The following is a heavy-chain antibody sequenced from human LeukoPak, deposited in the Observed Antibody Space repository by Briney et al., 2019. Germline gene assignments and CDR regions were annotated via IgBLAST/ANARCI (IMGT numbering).Heavy chain of an antibody. D-gene: IGHD5-18*01. CDR1: GFTFSNYG. V-gene: IGHV3-30*18. CDR2: ISYDGSNK. CDR3: AKEAGYSYGFDY. J-gene: IGHJ4*02. Sequence: QPGRSLRLSCAASGFTFSNYGIHWVRQAPGKGLEWVAVISYDGSNKYYADSVKGRCTISREKSKNTVYLQMNSLRAEDTAVYYCAKEAGYSYGFDYWGQGTLVTVSS.